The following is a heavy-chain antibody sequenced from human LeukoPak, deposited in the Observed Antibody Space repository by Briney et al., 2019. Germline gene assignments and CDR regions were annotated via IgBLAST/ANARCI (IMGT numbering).Heavy chain of an antibody. Sequence: SETLSLTCTVSGGSISGYCWGWIRQPPGKRLEWIGYVCYSGSTNYNPSLKSRVTISVDTSKNQFSLKLSSVTAADTAVYYCARGGSIFGDYLSDYWGQGTLVTVSS. D-gene: IGHD4-17*01. CDR2: VCYSGST. J-gene: IGHJ4*02. V-gene: IGHV4-59*08. CDR3: ARGGSIFGDYLSDY. CDR1: GGSISGYC.